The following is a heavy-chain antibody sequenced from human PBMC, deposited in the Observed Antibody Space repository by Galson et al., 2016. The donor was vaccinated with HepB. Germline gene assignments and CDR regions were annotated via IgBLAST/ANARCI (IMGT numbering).Heavy chain of an antibody. D-gene: IGHD4-23*01. CDR3: ARGGEYGGIPSNWFDL. CDR1: GDSVSRHGAS. CDR2: TFFRSKWYH. Sequence: CAISGDSVSRHGASWNWIRQSPSRGLEWLGRTFFRSKWYHNYAPSMKSRITLNPDTSKGQVSLVMRSVTPEDTAVYYCARGGEYGGIPSNWFDLWGQGTLVTASS. V-gene: IGHV6-1*01. J-gene: IGHJ5*02.